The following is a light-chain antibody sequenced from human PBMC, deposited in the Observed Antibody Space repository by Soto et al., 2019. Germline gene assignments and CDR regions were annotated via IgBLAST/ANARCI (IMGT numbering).Light chain of an antibody. V-gene: IGKV3D-15*01. CDR1: ENVGTN. J-gene: IGKJ4*01. Sequence: IVLTQSPATLSVSPGERVTLSCRASENVGTNLAWYQQRPGQPPRLLIYGSSTRATGISATFSGSGSRTXXXXXXXXLQSEDSAVYYCQQYNNWGLSFGGGTRVEIK. CDR3: QQYNNWGLS. CDR2: GSS.